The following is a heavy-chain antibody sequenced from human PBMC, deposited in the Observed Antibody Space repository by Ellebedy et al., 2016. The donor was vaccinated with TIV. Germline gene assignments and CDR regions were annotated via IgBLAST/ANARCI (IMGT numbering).Heavy chain of an antibody. J-gene: IGHJ4*02. CDR2: IKEDGSVE. CDR3: ARDTHSYVRFDY. D-gene: IGHD5-18*01. Sequence: GESLKISCAASGFTFSNYWMNWVRQAPGKGLEWVAQIKEDGSVEAYIDSVKGRFTISRDNSRNTLYLQMDSLRADDTAMYYCARDTHSYVRFDYWGQGTLVTVSS. CDR1: GFTFSNYW. V-gene: IGHV3-7*03.